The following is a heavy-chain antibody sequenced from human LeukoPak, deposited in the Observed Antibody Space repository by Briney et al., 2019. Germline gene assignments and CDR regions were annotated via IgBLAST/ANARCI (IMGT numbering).Heavy chain of an antibody. CDR1: GGSFSGYY. CDR3: ARDVSGKDTFDI. V-gene: IGHV4-34*01. Sequence: SETLSLTCAVYGGSFSGYYWSWIRQPPGKGLEWIGEINHSGSTNYNPSLKSRVTISVDTSKNQFSLKLSSVTAADTAVYYCARDVSGKDTFDIWGQGTMVTVSP. J-gene: IGHJ3*02. CDR2: INHSGST. D-gene: IGHD3-3*01.